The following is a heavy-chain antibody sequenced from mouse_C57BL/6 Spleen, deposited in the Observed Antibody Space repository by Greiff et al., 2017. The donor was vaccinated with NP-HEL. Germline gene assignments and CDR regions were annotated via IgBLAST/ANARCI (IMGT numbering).Heavy chain of an antibody. V-gene: IGHV1-74*01. CDR2: ILPADSDT. CDR1: GYTFTSYW. Sequence: QVQLQQPGAELVKPGASVKVSCKASGYTFTSYWMHWVKQRPGHGLEWIGRILPADSDTNYNQKFKGKATLTVDKSSSTAYMQLSSLTSEDSSVDYGAIGRIGAFDGWGTGTTVTVSS. CDR3: AIGRIGAFDG. J-gene: IGHJ1*03.